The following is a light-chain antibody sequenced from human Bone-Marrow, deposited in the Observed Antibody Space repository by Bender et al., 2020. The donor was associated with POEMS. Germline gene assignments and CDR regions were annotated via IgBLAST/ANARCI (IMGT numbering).Light chain of an antibody. CDR2: DVT. CDR1: YSNIGNYNL. J-gene: IGLJ3*02. Sequence: QSALTQPASVSGSPGQSITLSCTGSYSNIGNYNLVSWYQQYPGKPPKLIIYDVTKRPSGVSDRFPASQSGHTASLTISGLLAEDEAAYYCYSYAGSSTWGFGGGAKLTVL. V-gene: IGLV2-23*02. CDR3: YSYAGSSTWG.